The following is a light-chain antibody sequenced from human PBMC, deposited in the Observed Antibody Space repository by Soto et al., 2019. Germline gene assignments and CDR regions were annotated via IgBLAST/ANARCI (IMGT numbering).Light chain of an antibody. CDR3: QQYDSLPLT. V-gene: IGKV1-33*01. CDR1: QDNTNY. CDR2: DSS. Sequence: DIQMTQSPSSLSASVGDRVTITSQARQDNTNYSNWYQQKPRKAPKLLIHDSSNLETGVPSRFSGSGSGTYFSFTISSLQPEDIATYYCQQYDSLPLTFGQGTRLEIK. J-gene: IGKJ5*01.